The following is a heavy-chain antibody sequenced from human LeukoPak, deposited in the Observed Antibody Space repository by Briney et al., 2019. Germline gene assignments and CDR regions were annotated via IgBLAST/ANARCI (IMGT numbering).Heavy chain of an antibody. V-gene: IGHV6-1*01. CDR2: TYYRSKWYN. D-gene: IGHD5/OR15-5a*01. CDR3: ARGKSKRLDV. Sequence: SQTLSLTCAISGDSVSSNSGTWNWIRQSPSRGLEWLGRTYYRSKWYNDYAVSVQSRITINPDTPKNHFSLQLSSVTPEDTAVYFCARGKSKRLDVWGRGTTVTVSS. CDR1: GDSVSSNSGT. J-gene: IGHJ6*02.